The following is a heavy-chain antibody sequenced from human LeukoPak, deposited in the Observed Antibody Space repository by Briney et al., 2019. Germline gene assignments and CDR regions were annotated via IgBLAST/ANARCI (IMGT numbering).Heavy chain of an antibody. CDR1: GYTFTGYY. CDR2: INPNSGGT. J-gene: IGHJ4*02. V-gene: IGHV1-2*02. D-gene: IGHD6-13*01. Sequence: ASVKVSCKASGYTFTGYYMHWLRQAPGQGLEWMGWINPNSGGTNYAQKFQGRVTMTRDTSISTAYMELSRLRSDDTAVYYCASAPSSSSWYSREYYFDYWGQGTLVTVSS. CDR3: ASAPSSSSWYSREYYFDY.